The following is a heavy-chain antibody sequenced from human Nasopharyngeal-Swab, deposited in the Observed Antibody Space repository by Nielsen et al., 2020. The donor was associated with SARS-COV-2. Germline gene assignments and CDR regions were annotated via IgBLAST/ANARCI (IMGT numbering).Heavy chain of an antibody. D-gene: IGHD4-23*01. V-gene: IGHV3-66*01. Sequence: GGSLRLSCAASGFTFSSYAMHWVRQAPGKGLEWVSVIYSGGSTYYMDSVKARFTISRDNSKNTLSLQMNSLRAEDTAIYYCARGTAVAGGYYLDYWGQGTLVTVSS. CDR2: IYSGGST. CDR1: GFTFSSYA. CDR3: ARGTAVAGGYYLDY. J-gene: IGHJ4*02.